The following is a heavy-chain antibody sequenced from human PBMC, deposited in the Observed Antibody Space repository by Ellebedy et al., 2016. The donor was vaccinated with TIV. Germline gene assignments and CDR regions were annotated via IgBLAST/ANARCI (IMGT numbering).Heavy chain of an antibody. V-gene: IGHV3-23*01. D-gene: IGHD5-18*01. CDR1: GFTFSTYG. CDR3: ARDRGYSYGYSSVFDY. Sequence: GESLKISCAASGFTFSTYGMSWVRQAPGKGLEGVSGISENGGSTNHADSVKGRFTISRDNSKNSLYLQMNSLRVEDTAVYYCARDRGYSYGYSSVFDYWGQGTLVTVSS. J-gene: IGHJ4*02. CDR2: ISENGGST.